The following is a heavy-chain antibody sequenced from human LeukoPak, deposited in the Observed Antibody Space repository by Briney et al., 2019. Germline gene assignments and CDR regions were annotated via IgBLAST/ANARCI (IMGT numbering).Heavy chain of an antibody. J-gene: IGHJ4*02. CDR2: IWYDGSKK. CDR1: GFTFSNYG. Sequence: GGSLRLSCATTGFTFSNYGMHWVRQAPGKGLEWVAVIWYDGSKKYYADSVKGRFTISRDNSKNTLYLQMNSLRAEDTAVYYCAITMYYYDSNGYYSFDYWGQGTLVTVSS. D-gene: IGHD3-22*01. V-gene: IGHV3-33*01. CDR3: AITMYYYDSNGYYSFDY.